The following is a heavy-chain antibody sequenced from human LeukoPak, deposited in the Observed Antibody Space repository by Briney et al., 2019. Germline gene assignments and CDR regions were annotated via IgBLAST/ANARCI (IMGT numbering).Heavy chain of an antibody. D-gene: IGHD2-21*02. CDR3: ARDRAYCGGDCFPGDAFDI. V-gene: IGHV1-18*01. CDR1: GYTFTSYG. J-gene: IGHJ3*02. CDR2: ISAYNGNT. Sequence: GASVKVSCKASGYTFTSYGISWVRQAPGQGLEWMGWISAYNGNTNYAQKLQGRVTMTTDTSTSTAYMELRSLRSDDTAMYYCARDRAYCGGDCFPGDAFDIWGQGTTVTVSS.